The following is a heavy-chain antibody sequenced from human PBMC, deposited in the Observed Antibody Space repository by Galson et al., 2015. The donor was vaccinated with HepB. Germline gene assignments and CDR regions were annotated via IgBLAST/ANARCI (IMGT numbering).Heavy chain of an antibody. D-gene: IGHD2-2*01. CDR3: TRLGDLSGYSSS. V-gene: IGHV3-73*01. CDR1: GFTFSGSA. CDR2: IRSKASSHAT. J-gene: IGHJ4*02. Sequence: SLRLSCAASGFTFSGSAIHCVRQAPGKGPEWVGRIRSKASSHATAYAASLKGRFTISRDDSKNTAYLHMNSLKTEDTAVYCCTRLGDLSGYSSSWGQGTLVTVST.